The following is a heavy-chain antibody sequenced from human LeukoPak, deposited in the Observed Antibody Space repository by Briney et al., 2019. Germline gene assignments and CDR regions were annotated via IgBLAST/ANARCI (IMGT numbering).Heavy chain of an antibody. CDR2: IYYSGST. CDR3: AKDPTSYYYDILTGLDY. V-gene: IGHV4-39*07. D-gene: IGHD3-9*01. CDR1: GGSINSSSYY. J-gene: IGHJ4*02. Sequence: SETLSLTCTVSGGSINSSSYYWGWIRQPPGKGLEWIGSIYYSGSTYYNPSLKSRVTISVDTSKKQFSLRLSSVTAADTAVYYCAKDPTSYYYDILTGLDYWGQGTLVTVSS.